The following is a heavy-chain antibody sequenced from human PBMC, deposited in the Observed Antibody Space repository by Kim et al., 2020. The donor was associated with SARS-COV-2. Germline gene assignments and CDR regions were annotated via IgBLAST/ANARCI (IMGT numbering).Heavy chain of an antibody. V-gene: IGHV4-34*01. D-gene: IGHD6-13*01. CDR1: GGSFSGYY. CDR3: ARARSPWYSSSWYDVRGDFAGYYGMDV. CDR2: INHSGST. Sequence: SETLSLTCAVYGGSFSGYYWSWIRQPPGKGLEWIGEINHSGSTNYNPSLKSRVTISVDTSKNQFSLKLSSVTAADTAVYYCARARSPWYSSSWYDVRGDFAGYYGMDVWGQGTTVTVSS. J-gene: IGHJ6*02.